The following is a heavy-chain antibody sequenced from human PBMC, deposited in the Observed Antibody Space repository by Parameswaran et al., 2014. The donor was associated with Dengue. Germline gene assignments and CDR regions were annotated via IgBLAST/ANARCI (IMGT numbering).Heavy chain of an antibody. V-gene: IGHV4-34*01. D-gene: IGHD5-12*01. CDR2: ISRGRSA. Sequence: AGGSLRLSCAVYGGSLRGYYWGWIRQSPGEGLEWIAEISRGRSANYNPSLEGRVTMSVDTSKNQFSLNLSSMTAADTAVYYCARVNRGYNDYYVGYYYGMDVWGQGTTVTVSS. J-gene: IGHJ6*02. CDR1: GGSLRGYY. CDR3: ARVNRGYNDYYVGYYYGMDV.